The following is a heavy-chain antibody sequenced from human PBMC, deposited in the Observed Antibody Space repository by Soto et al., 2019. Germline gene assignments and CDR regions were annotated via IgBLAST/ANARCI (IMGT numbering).Heavy chain of an antibody. Sequence: QVQLVESGGGVVQPGRSLRLSCAASGFTFSSYGMHWVRQAPGKGLEWVAVISYDGSNKYYADSVKGRFTISRDNSKNTLYLQMNSLRAEDTAVYYCAKGVYSSSWYTVGSFYYYYGMDVWGQGTTVTVSS. V-gene: IGHV3-30*18. CDR3: AKGVYSSSWYTVGSFYYYYGMDV. J-gene: IGHJ6*02. CDR2: ISYDGSNK. D-gene: IGHD6-13*01. CDR1: GFTFSSYG.